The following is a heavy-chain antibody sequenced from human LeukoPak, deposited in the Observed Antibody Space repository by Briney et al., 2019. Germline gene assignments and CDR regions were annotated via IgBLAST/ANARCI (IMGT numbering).Heavy chain of an antibody. CDR2: IYPGDSDT. Sequence: PGESLKISCKGSGYSFTSYWIGWVRQMPGKGLEWMGIIYPGDSDTRYSPSFQGQVTISADKSISTAYLQWSSLKASDTAMYYCARPGALLWFGEPLDYFDYWGQGTLVTVSS. CDR1: GYSFTSYW. J-gene: IGHJ4*02. CDR3: ARPGALLWFGEPLDYFDY. D-gene: IGHD3-10*01. V-gene: IGHV5-51*01.